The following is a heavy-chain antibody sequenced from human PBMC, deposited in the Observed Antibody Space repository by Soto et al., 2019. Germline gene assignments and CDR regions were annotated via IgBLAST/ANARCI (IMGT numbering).Heavy chain of an antibody. V-gene: IGHV3-74*01. CDR3: VRTSLVVAAATREDY. CDR1: GFTFSSYW. D-gene: IGHD2-15*01. J-gene: IGHJ4*02. CDR2: INSDGSST. Sequence: GGSLRLSCAASGFTFSSYWMHRVRQAPGKGLVWVSRINSDGSSTSYAGPVKGRFTISRDNAKNTLYLQMNSLRAEDTAVYYCVRTSLVVAAATREDYWGQGTLVTVS.